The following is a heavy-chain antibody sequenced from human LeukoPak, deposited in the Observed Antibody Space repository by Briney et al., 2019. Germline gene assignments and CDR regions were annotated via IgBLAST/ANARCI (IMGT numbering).Heavy chain of an antibody. CDR2: IYYSGST. CDR3: ARDRGIQVYSSSWYGMDV. J-gene: IGHJ6*02. CDR1: GGSTISFY. Sequence: SETLSLTCTVSGGSTISFYWSWFRQPPGEGLVGIGYIYYSGSTNYNPPLKSRVTISVDTSKNQFSLKLSSVTAADTAVYYCARDRGIQVYSSSWYGMDVWGQGTTVTVSS. V-gene: IGHV4-59*01. D-gene: IGHD6-13*01.